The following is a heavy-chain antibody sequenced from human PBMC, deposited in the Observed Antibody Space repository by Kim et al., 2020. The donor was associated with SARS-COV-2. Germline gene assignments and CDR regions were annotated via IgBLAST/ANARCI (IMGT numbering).Heavy chain of an antibody. V-gene: IGHV6-1*01. CDR1: GDSVSSNSAA. CDR2: TYYRSKWYN. CDR3: ARARGFSRFLEWHNWFDP. Sequence: SQTLSLTCAISGDSVSSNSAAWNWIRQSPSRGLEWLGRTYYRSKWYNDYAVSVKSRITINPDTSKNQFSLQLNSVTPEDTAVYYCARARGFSRFLEWHNWFDPWGQGTLVTVSS. J-gene: IGHJ5*02. D-gene: IGHD3-3*01.